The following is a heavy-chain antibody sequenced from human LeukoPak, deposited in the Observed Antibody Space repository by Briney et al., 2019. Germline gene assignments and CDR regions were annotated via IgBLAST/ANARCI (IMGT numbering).Heavy chain of an antibody. CDR3: ARTLRRSYFGSGSYSRTTFDP. CDR1: GGSISSGSYY. CDR2: IYTSGST. Sequence: SETLSLTCTVSGGSISSGSYYWSWIRQPAGKGLEWIGRIYTSGSTNYNPSLKSRVTISVDTSKNQFSLKLSSVTAADTAVYYCARTLRRSYFGSGSYSRTTFDPWGQGTLVTVS. D-gene: IGHD3-10*01. V-gene: IGHV4-61*02. J-gene: IGHJ5*02.